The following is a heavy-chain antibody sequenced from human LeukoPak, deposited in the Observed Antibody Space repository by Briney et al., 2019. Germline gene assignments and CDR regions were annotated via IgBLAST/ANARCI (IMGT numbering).Heavy chain of an antibody. CDR3: ARGGFIAIRSPFDY. CDR1: GFTFSSYS. CDR2: ISSSSSTR. V-gene: IGHV3-48*01. Sequence: GGSLRLSCAASGFTFSSYSMNWVRQAPGKGLEWVSYISSSSSTRYYADSVKGRFTISRDNAKNSLYLQMNSLRAEDTAVYYCARGGFIAIRSPFDYWGQGTLVTVSS. D-gene: IGHD6-13*01. J-gene: IGHJ4*02.